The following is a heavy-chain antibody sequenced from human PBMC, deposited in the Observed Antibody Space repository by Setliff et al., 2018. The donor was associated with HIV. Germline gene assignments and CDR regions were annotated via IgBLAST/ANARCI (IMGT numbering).Heavy chain of an antibody. D-gene: IGHD3-22*01. CDR3: TRAPRWLNGAFDI. J-gene: IGHJ3*02. V-gene: IGHV2-70*11. CDR1: GFSLTTSELC. CDR2: IDWDDDT. Sequence: SGPTLVNPTQTLTLTCTLSGFSLTTSELCVSWIRQPPGKALEWLARIDWDDDTYYATSLKTRLTISKDASKNQVVLTMTNMDPVDTATYYCTRAPRWLNGAFDIWGQGTMVTVSS.